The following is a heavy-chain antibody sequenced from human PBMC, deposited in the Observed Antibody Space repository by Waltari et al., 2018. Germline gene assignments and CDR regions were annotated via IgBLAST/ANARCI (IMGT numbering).Heavy chain of an antibody. J-gene: IGHJ4*02. CDR1: GFTFSRYW. V-gene: IGHV3-74*01. Sequence: VQLVESGGGLVQPGGSLRLSCAASGFTFSRYWMHWVRQPPGKGLVWVERSNTDGSTATYADSVKGRFTISRDNAKNTMYLEMNSLRGDDTAIYYCVRDTLDWGQGTLVTVSS. CDR2: SNTDGSTA. CDR3: VRDTLD.